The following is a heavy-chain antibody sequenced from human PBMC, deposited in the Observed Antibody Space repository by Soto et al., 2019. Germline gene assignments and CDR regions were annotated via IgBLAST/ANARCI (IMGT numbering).Heavy chain of an antibody. V-gene: IGHV3-33*01. CDR1: GFTFSDYG. CDR3: ARGSLYCSSPSFSYVMDV. Sequence: QVQLVESGGGVVQPGWSLRLSCAASGFTFSDYGMHWVRQAPGEGLQWVAVIWFDGSNEHYADSVKGRFTISRDNSKNTLYLQMYSLRAGDTAVYYCARGSLYCSSPSFSYVMDVWGPGPPVTVSS. J-gene: IGHJ6*02. CDR2: IWFDGSNE. D-gene: IGHD2-15*01.